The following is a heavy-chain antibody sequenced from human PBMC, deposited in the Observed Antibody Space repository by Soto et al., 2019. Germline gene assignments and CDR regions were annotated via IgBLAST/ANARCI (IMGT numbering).Heavy chain of an antibody. D-gene: IGHD3-22*01. CDR1: GGTFNIYS. CDR3: AGGASTHYYDSSGYYKGPLDY. V-gene: IGHV1-69*01. Sequence: QVQLVQSGADVKKPGSSVKVSCKASGGTFNIYSISWVRQAPGQGLEWMGGIIPLFGTAYYAQEFQGRVTITADESTSTAYMEPSSLRSEDTAVYFCAGGASTHYYDSSGYYKGPLDYWGQGTLVTVSS. CDR2: IIPLFGTA. J-gene: IGHJ4*02.